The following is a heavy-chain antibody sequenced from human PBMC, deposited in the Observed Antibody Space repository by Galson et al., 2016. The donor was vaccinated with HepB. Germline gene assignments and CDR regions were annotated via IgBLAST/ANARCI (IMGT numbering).Heavy chain of an antibody. D-gene: IGHD1-26*01. CDR2: ISYDGSNK. Sequence: SLRLSCAASGFTFSTYGMYWVRQAPGKGLEWVAAISYDGSNKYYENSVKGRFTIPRDNSKSTLYLQMNSPRAADTAVYYCATDLSQYRVPQGSAFDIWGEGTRVTVSS. V-gene: IGHV3-30*03. CDR3: ATDLSQYRVPQGSAFDI. CDR1: GFTFSTYG. J-gene: IGHJ3*02.